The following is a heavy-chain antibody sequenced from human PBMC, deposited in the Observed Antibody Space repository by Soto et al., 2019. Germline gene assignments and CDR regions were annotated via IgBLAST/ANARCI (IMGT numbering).Heavy chain of an antibody. CDR3: AKVMGVRGVTSGADY. CDR1: GFTFSGYG. V-gene: IGHV3-30*18. D-gene: IGHD3-10*01. J-gene: IGHJ4*02. Sequence: QVQLVESGGGVVQPGRSLRLSCAASGFTFSGYGMHWVRQAPGKGLEWVAVISSDGSDKYYADSVKGRFTISRDNSKNTLYLQMNSLRAEATAVYYCAKVMGVRGVTSGADYWGQGTLVTVSS. CDR2: ISSDGSDK.